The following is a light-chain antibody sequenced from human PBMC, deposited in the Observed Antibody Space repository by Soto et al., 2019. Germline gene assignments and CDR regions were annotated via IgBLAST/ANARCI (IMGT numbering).Light chain of an antibody. J-gene: IGKJ2*01. CDR3: QQYNSYPYT. CDR1: QSISSW. Sequence: DIKMPQSPSTMSASVGDRVTITCRASQSISSWLAWYQQKPGKAPKLLIYDASSLESGVPSRFSGSGSGTEFTLTISSLQPDDFATYYCQQYNSYPYTFGEGTKLEIK. V-gene: IGKV1-5*01. CDR2: DAS.